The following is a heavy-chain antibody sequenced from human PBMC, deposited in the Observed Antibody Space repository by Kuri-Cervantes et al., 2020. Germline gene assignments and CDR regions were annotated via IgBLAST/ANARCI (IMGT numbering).Heavy chain of an antibody. D-gene: IGHD3-22*01. CDR1: GYSFTSYW. Sequence: GESLKISCKGSGYSFTSYWIGWVRQMPGRGLEWMGFIYPGDTDTRYSPSFQGQVTISADKSISTAYLQWSSLKASDTAMYYCARRGVNYYRNFDYWGQGTLVTVSS. V-gene: IGHV5-51*01. CDR2: IYPGDTDT. CDR3: ARRGVNYYRNFDY. J-gene: IGHJ4*02.